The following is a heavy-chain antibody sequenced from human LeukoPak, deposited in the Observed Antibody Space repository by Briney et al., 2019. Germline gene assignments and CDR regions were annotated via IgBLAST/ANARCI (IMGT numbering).Heavy chain of an antibody. CDR3: ARESMYSSSWAIDY. J-gene: IGHJ4*02. V-gene: IGHV4-4*09. CDR1: GGSISSYY. CDR2: IYTSGST. D-gene: IGHD6-13*01. Sequence: PSQTLSLTCTVSGGSISSYYWSWIRQPPGKGLEWIGYIYTSGSTSYNPSLKSRVTMSVDTSKNQFSLKLSSVTAADTAVYYCARESMYSSSWAIDYWGQGTLVTVSS.